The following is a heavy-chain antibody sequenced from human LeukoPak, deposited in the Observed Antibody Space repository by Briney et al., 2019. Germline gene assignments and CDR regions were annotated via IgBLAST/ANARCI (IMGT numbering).Heavy chain of an antibody. D-gene: IGHD2-15*01. CDR3: AKLGMRDGVLVAATFDY. CDR1: GFTFSSYG. Sequence: PGGSLRLSCAASGFTFSSYGMHWVRQAPGKGLEWVAFIRYDGSNKYYADSVKGRFTISRDNSKNTLYLQMNSLRAEDTAVYYCAKLGMRDGVLVAATFDYWGQGTLVTVSS. V-gene: IGHV3-30*02. J-gene: IGHJ4*02. CDR2: IRYDGSNK.